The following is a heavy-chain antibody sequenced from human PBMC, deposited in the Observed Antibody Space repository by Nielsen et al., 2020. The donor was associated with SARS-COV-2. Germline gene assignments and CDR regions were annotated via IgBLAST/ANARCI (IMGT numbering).Heavy chain of an antibody. CDR1: GFTFSIYA. D-gene: IGHD4-11*01. CDR3: ARAIYRLTTDNWFDP. J-gene: IGHJ5*02. Sequence: GESLKISCAASGFTFSIYAMNWVRQAPGKGLEWVSAITDSGGSTQYADSVKGRFTISRDNSKNTLYLQMNSLRAEDTAVYYCARAIYRLTTDNWFDPWGQGTLVTVSS. V-gene: IGHV3-23*01. CDR2: ITDSGGST.